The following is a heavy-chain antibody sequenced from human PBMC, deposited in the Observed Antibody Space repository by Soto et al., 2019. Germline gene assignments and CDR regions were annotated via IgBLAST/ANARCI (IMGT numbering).Heavy chain of an antibody. J-gene: IGHJ6*02. CDR2: IYPGDSDT. CDR3: ARSFGVAPYYYYGMDV. D-gene: IGHD3-3*01. V-gene: IGHV5-51*01. Sequence: GDTLKISCKGSGYSFTSYWIGWVRQMPGKGLEWMGIIYPGDSDTRYSPSFQGQVTISADKSISTAYLQWSSLKASDTAMYYCARSFGVAPYYYYGMDVWGQGTTVTVSS. CDR1: GYSFTSYW.